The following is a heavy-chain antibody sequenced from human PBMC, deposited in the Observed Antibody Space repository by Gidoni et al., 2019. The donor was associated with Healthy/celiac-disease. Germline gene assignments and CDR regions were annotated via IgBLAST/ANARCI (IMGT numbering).Heavy chain of an antibody. CDR2: ISYDGSNK. V-gene: IGHV3-30-3*01. D-gene: IGHD6-13*01. Sequence: QVQLVESGGGVVQPGRSLRLSCAASGFTFSSYAMHWVRQAPGKGLEWLAVISYDGSNKYYADSVKGRFTISRDNSKNTLYLQMNSLRAEDTAVYYCARNPAALAFDIWGQGTMVTVSS. CDR1: GFTFSSYA. CDR3: ARNPAALAFDI. J-gene: IGHJ3*02.